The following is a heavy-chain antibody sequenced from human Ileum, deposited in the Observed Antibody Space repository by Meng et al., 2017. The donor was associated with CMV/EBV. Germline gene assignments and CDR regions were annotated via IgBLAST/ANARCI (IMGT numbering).Heavy chain of an antibody. CDR3: ARGRGSGDY. Sequence: KVSCKDSGYTFTGYYMHWVRQAPGQGLEWMGWINPNSGGTNYVQKFQGRVTMTRDTSISTAYMELSRPTSDDTAVYYCARGRGSGDYWGQGTLVTVSS. D-gene: IGHD3-10*01. V-gene: IGHV1-2*02. J-gene: IGHJ4*02. CDR2: INPNSGGT. CDR1: GYTFTGYY.